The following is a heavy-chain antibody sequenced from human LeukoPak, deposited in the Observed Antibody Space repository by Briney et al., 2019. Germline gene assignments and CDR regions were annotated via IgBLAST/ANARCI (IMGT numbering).Heavy chain of an antibody. CDR1: GGSFSGYY. CDR3: ARGLDASGQHWYFDL. D-gene: IGHD6-19*01. J-gene: IGHJ2*01. CDR2: ITHSGST. V-gene: IGHV4-34*01. Sequence: SESLSLTCAVYGGSFSGYYWSWIRQPPGKGLEGMGEITHSGSTNYNPSLKSRVTISVDTPKNQFSLKLSSVTAADTAVYYCARGLDASGQHWYFDLWGRGTLVTVSS.